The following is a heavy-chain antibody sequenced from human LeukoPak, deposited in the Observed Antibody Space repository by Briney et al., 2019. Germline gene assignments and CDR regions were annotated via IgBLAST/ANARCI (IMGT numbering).Heavy chain of an antibody. CDR3: AKDISPHSSLVRPSAFDI. D-gene: IGHD6-13*01. V-gene: IGHV3-9*03. CDR2: ISWNSDSI. Sequence: PGGSLRLSCAASGFTFSNYAMHWVRQAPGKGLEWVSGISWNSDSIGYANSVKGRFTISRNNAKNSLEDMALYYCAKDISPHSSLVRPSAFDIWGRGTMVTVSS. J-gene: IGHJ3*02. CDR1: GFTFSNYA.